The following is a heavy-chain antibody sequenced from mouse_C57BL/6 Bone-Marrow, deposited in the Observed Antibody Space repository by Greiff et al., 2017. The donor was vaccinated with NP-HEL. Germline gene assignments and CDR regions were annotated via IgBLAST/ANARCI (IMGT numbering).Heavy chain of an antibody. CDR2: ISNGGGST. Sequence: EVMLVESGGGLVQPGGSLKLSCAASGFTFSDYYMYWVRQTPEKRLEWVAYISNGGGSTYYPDTVKGRFTISRDNAKNTLYLQMSRLKSEDTAMYYCARKEGYWGQGTLVTVSA. J-gene: IGHJ3*01. D-gene: IGHD3-3*01. V-gene: IGHV5-12*01. CDR3: ARKEGY. CDR1: GFTFSDYY.